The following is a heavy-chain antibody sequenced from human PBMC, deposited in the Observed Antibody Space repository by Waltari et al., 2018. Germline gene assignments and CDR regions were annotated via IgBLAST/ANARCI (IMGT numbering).Heavy chain of an antibody. CDR2: IIPIVGTA. Sequence: QVQLVQSGAEVKKPGSSVKVSCKASGGTFSRYAISWVRQAPGQGLEWMGRIIPIVGTANYAQKFQGRVTITADKSTSTAYMELSSLRSEDTAVYYCASGYDWKEFDYWGQGTLVTVSS. J-gene: IGHJ4*02. CDR3: ASGYDWKEFDY. D-gene: IGHD5-12*01. CDR1: GGTFSRYA. V-gene: IGHV1-69*04.